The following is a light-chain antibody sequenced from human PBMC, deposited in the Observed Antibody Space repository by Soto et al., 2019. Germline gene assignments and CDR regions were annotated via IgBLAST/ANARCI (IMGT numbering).Light chain of an antibody. CDR1: QSITIY. V-gene: IGKV1-39*01. CDR2: TAS. CDR3: QQSFSTPYT. Sequence: DIQMTQSPSSLSASVGDRVTITCRASQSITIYLNWYQQIPGKAPRLLIYTASSLQSGVPSRFSGGGSGTDFALTISSVQPEDVATYYCQQSFSTPYTFGQGTKVEIK. J-gene: IGKJ2*01.